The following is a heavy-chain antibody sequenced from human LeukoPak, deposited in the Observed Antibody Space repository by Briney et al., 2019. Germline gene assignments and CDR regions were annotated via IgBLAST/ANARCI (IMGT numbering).Heavy chain of an antibody. D-gene: IGHD1-26*01. CDR1: GFTFSSYS. V-gene: IGHV3-30*18. CDR2: ISYDGSNK. Sequence: GGSLRLSCAASGFTFSSYSMHWVRQAPGKGLEWVAVISYDGSNKYYADSVKGRFTISRDNSKNTLYLQMNSLRAEDTAVYYCAKDRVRELPLHRRPTYYFDYWGQGTLVTVSS. J-gene: IGHJ4*02. CDR3: AKDRVRELPLHRRPTYYFDY.